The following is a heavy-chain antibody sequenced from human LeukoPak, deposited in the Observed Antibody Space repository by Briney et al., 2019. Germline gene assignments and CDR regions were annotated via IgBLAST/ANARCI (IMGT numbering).Heavy chain of an antibody. CDR3: AKQGAGIRD. Sequence: TGGSLRLSCAASGFNFRSSGMHWVRQAPGKGLEWVTFIQYDVSQKYYADSVKGRFTISRDNAKNSLYLQMNSLRAEDTAVYYCAKQGAGIRDWGQGTLVTVSS. V-gene: IGHV3-30*02. CDR1: GFNFRSSG. D-gene: IGHD6-19*01. J-gene: IGHJ4*02. CDR2: IQYDVSQK.